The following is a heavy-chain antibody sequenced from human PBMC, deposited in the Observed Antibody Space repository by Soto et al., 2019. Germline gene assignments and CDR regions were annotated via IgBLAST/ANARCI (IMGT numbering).Heavy chain of an antibody. CDR2: ISSGNTFI. V-gene: IGHV3-21*01. J-gene: IGHJ3*02. Sequence: EVQLVESGGGLVKPGGSLRLSCTASGFSFNTYNMNWVRQPPGKGLEWVSFISSGNTFIYYADSVKGRFTISRDNANNSLYLHMNGLRAEDTAVYYCSRISTVRNSIDIWGQGTMVTVSS. CDR3: SRISTVRNSIDI. CDR1: GFSFNTYN. D-gene: IGHD4-17*01.